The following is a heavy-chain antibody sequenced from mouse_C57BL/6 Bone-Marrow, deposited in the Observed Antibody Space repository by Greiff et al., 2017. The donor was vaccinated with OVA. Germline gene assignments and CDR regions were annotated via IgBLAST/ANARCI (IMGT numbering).Heavy chain of an antibody. CDR1: GYTFTSYW. J-gene: IGHJ4*01. CDR2: IYPGNSDT. CDR3: TRSGTTVVPPKGD. D-gene: IGHD1-1*01. Sequence: VQLQQSGTVLARPGASVKMSCKTSGYTFTSYWMHWVKQRPGQGLEWIGAIYPGNSDTSYNQKFKGKAKLTAVTSASTAYMELSSLTNEDSAVYYCTRSGTTVVPPKGDWGQGTSVTVSS. V-gene: IGHV1-5*01.